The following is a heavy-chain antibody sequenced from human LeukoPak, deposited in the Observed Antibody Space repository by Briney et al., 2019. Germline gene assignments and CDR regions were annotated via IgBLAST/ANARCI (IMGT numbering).Heavy chain of an antibody. J-gene: IGHJ3*02. CDR3: AKGDSSGWYGDAFDI. CDR2: ISWNSGSI. Sequence: GGSLRLSCAASGFTFSNYGLSWVRQAPGKGLEWVSGISWNSGSIGYADSVKGRFTISRDNAKNSLYLQMNSLRAEDMALYYCAKGDSSGWYGDAFDIWGQGTMVTVSS. V-gene: IGHV3-9*03. CDR1: GFTFSNYG. D-gene: IGHD6-19*01.